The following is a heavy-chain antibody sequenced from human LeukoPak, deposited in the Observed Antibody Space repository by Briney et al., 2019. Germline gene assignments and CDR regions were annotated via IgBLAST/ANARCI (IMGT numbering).Heavy chain of an antibody. J-gene: IGHJ4*02. V-gene: IGHV4-34*01. CDR3: ARGSWSSRNFDY. CDR1: GGSFSGYY. CDR2: INHSGST. Sequence: PSETLSLTCAVYGGSFSGYYWSWIRQPPGKGLEWIGEINHSGSTNYNPSLKSRVTISVDTSKNQFSLKLSSVTAADTAVYYCARGSWSSRNFDYWGQGTLVTVSS. D-gene: IGHD2-8*02.